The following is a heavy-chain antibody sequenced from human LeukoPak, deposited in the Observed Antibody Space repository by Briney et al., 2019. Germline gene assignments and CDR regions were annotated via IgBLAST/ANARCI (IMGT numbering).Heavy chain of an antibody. V-gene: IGHV4-4*02. Sequence: SETLSLTCAVSGGSISSSNWWSWVRQPPGKGLEWIGEIYHSGSTNYNPSLKSRVTISVDKSKNQFSLKLSSATAADTAVYYCARRVQTPIAAAGTFDYWGQGTLVTVSS. D-gene: IGHD6-13*01. J-gene: IGHJ4*02. CDR1: GGSISSSNW. CDR2: IYHSGST. CDR3: ARRVQTPIAAAGTFDY.